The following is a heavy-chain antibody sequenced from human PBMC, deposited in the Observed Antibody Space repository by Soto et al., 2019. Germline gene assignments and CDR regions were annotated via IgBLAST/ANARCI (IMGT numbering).Heavy chain of an antibody. D-gene: IGHD2-2*02. CDR2: LSYDGSID. J-gene: IGHJ6*02. Sequence: QTGGSLRLSCAAAGFTFSKYAMYWVRQAPGKGLEWVAVLSYDGSIDYYADSVKGRFTISRDNSKNSLHLQMNSLGAEDTAVYFCARVSGYCDSTTCYTGLSVLEWLPNYGMDVWGQGTTVTVSS. V-gene: IGHV3-30-3*01. CDR3: ARVSGYCDSTTCYTGLSVLEWLPNYGMDV. CDR1: GFTFSKYA.